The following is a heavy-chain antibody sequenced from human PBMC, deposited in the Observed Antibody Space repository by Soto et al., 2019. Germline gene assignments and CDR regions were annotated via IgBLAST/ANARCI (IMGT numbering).Heavy chain of an antibody. J-gene: IGHJ4*02. CDR2: IGAAGDT. D-gene: IGHD2-15*01. CDR3: ARVGLSDCSGGSCYSYDY. V-gene: IGHV3-13*01. Sequence: EVQLVESGGGLVQPGGSLRLSCAASGFTFSRYDMHWVRQVTGKGLEWVSAIGAAGDTYYPGSVKGRFTISRENAENSLYLQMNSLRAGDTAVYYCARVGLSDCSGGSCYSYDYWGQGTLVTVSS. CDR1: GFTFSRYD.